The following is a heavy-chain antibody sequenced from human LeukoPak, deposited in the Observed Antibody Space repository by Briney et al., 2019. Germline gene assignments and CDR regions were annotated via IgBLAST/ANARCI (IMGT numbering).Heavy chain of an antibody. Sequence: GASVKVSCKASGYTFTSYGISWVRQAPGQGLEWMGWISAYNGNTNYAQKLQGRVTMTTDTSTSTAYMELRSLRSDDTAVYYCARDYDFWSGYYWSYWGQGTLVTVSS. CDR2: ISAYNGNT. CDR1: GYTFTSYG. V-gene: IGHV1-18*01. D-gene: IGHD3-3*01. J-gene: IGHJ4*02. CDR3: ARDYDFWSGYYWSY.